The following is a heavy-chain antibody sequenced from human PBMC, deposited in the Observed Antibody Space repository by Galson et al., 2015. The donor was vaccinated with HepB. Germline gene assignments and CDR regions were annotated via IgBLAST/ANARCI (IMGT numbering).Heavy chain of an antibody. D-gene: IGHD4/OR15-4a*01. CDR3: VKDIDSGDYGAYFYFDL. CDR2: ISWNSGSV. Sequence: SLRLSCAASGFTFNDYAMHWVRQAPGKGLEWVSGISWNSGSVDYADSVKGRFTISRDNAKNSLYLQMNGLRTEDTAFYYCVKDIDSGDYGAYFYFDLWGRGTLVTVSS. J-gene: IGHJ2*01. CDR1: GFTFNDYA. V-gene: IGHV3-9*01.